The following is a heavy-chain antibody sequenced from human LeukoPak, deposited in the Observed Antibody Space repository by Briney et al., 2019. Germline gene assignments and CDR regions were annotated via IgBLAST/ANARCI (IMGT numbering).Heavy chain of an antibody. CDR3: ARVDTAMTDYFDY. CDR1: GYTFTSYD. D-gene: IGHD5-18*01. J-gene: IGHJ4*02. V-gene: IGHV1-8*03. Sequence: ASVKVSCKASGYTFTSYDINWVRQATGQGLEWMGWMNPNSGNTGYAQKFQGRVTITADKSTSTAYMELSSLRAEDTAVYYCARVDTAMTDYFDYWGQGPLVTVSS. CDR2: MNPNSGNT.